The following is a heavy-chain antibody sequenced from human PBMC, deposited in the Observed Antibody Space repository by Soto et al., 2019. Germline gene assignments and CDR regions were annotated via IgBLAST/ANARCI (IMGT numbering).Heavy chain of an antibody. V-gene: IGHV3-33*01. Sequence: QVQLVESGGGVVQPGRSLRLSCAASGFTFSSYGMHWVRQAPGKGLEWVAVIWYDGSNKYYADSVKGRFTISRDNSKTTRYLQMNSLRAEDTAVYYCARDSARFGAYYYYGMDVWGQGTTVTVSS. D-gene: IGHD3-10*01. J-gene: IGHJ6*02. CDR1: GFTFSSYG. CDR2: IWYDGSNK. CDR3: ARDSARFGAYYYYGMDV.